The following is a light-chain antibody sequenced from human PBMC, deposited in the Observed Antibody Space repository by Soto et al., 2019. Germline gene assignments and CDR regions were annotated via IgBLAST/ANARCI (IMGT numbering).Light chain of an antibody. J-gene: IGLJ2*01. V-gene: IGLV2-14*01. CDR1: NSDIGTYDY. Sequence: QSALSQPASVSGSPGQSISISCTGTNSDIGTYDYVSWYQQHPGKAPKLMIYEVSNRPSGVSNRFSGSKSGNTASLTISGLQADDEADYYCASYTVTNTVFFGGGTKVTVL. CDR3: ASYTVTNTVF. CDR2: EVS.